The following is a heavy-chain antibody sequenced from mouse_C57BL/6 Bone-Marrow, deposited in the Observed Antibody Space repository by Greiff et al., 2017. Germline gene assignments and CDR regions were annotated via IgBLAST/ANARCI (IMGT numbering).Heavy chain of an antibody. V-gene: IGHV1-4*01. CDR1: GYTFTSYT. CDR3: ARLALLKGY. CDR2: INPSSGYT. Sequence: LVESGAELARPGASVKMSCKASGYTFTSYTMHWVKQRPGQGLEWIGYINPSSGYTKYNQKFKDKATLTADKSSSTAYMQLSSLTSEDSAVYYCARLALLKGYWGQGTTLTVSS. D-gene: IGHD1-3*01. J-gene: IGHJ2*01.